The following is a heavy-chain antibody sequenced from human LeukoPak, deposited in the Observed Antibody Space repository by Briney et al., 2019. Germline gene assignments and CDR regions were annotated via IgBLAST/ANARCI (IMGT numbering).Heavy chain of an antibody. V-gene: IGHV3-23*01. J-gene: IGHJ4*02. CDR2: IGCGGDA. CDR1: GFSFSTFA. CDR3: SRGAGGGPDDY. D-gene: IGHD4-23*01. Sequence: GRSLRLSCARSGFSFSTFAIGWVRQAPGEWMDWVSSIGCGGDAHYAHSAKGRFTISRDNAQNTLSLQMNNLRSEDTAIYYCSRGAGGGPDDYWGQGSLVTVSS.